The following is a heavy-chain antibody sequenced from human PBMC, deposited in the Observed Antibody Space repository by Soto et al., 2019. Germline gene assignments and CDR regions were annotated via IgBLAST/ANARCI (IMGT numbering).Heavy chain of an antibody. J-gene: IGHJ4*02. V-gene: IGHV1-69*14. CDR3: ASGRAYGLVN. CDR2: SIPLFGIT. Sequence: QVQLVQSGAEVKKPGSSVKVSCKASGGTFSSHGFNWVRQAAGQGLEWIGGSIPLFGITNHTQKFQDRVTISADTSTSPPYIASTGPRSDDASVYYCASGRAYGLVNCGQGTLLNVSS. D-gene: IGHD2-21*01. CDR1: GGTFSSHG.